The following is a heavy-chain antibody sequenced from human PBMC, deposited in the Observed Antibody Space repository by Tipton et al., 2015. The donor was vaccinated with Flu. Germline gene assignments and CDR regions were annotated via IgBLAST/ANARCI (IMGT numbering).Heavy chain of an antibody. J-gene: IGHJ6*02. Sequence: QVQLVQSGAEVKKPGASVKVSCKASGYTFTGYYMHWVRQAPGQGLEWMGWFNPNSGGTNYAQKFQGRVTMTRDTSISTAYMELSRLRSDDTAVYYCARDQMIVVVMAYYGMDVWGQGTTVTVSS. D-gene: IGHD3-22*01. CDR3: ARDQMIVVVMAYYGMDV. CDR2: FNPNSGGT. V-gene: IGHV1-2*02. CDR1: GYTFTGYY.